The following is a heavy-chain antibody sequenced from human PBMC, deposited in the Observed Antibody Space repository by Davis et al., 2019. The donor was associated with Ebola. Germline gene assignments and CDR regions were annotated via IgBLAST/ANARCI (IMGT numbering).Heavy chain of an antibody. J-gene: IGHJ6*02. D-gene: IGHD5-18*01. Sequence: LSLTCAVYGGSFSGYYWSWIRQAPGKGLEWVSYISRSGSTIYYADSVKGRLTISRDNARNSLYLQMNSLRAEDTAVYYCARGIYSSYGMDVWGQGTTVTVSS. V-gene: IGHV3-11*04. CDR1: GGSFSGYY. CDR2: ISRSGSTI. CDR3: ARGIYSSYGMDV.